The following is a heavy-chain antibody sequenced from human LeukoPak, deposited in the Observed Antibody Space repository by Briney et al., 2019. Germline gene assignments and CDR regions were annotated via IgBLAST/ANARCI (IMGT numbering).Heavy chain of an antibody. D-gene: IGHD3-10*01. Sequence: PGGPLRLSCAASGFTFSNYGMHWVRQAPGKGLEWVAVIWYDGSNEYYTDSVKGRFTISRDNSKNTLSLQMNSLRAEDTAVYYCARYYGSGSVGGFDYWGQGTLVTVSS. CDR1: GFTFSNYG. CDR3: ARYYGSGSVGGFDY. J-gene: IGHJ4*02. V-gene: IGHV3-33*01. CDR2: IWYDGSNE.